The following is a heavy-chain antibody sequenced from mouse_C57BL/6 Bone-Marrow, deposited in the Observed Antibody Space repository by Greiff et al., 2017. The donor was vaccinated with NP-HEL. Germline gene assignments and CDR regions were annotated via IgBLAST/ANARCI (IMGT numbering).Heavy chain of an antibody. CDR2: LYPGGGYT. CDR1: GYTFTNYW. Sequence: QVQLQQSGAELVRPGTSVQMSCKASGYTFTNYWIGWAKQRPGHGLEWIGDLYPGGGYTNYTEKFKGKATRTADKSSSTAYMQFSSLTSEDSAIYYCAREGPWYFDVWGTGTTVTVSS. V-gene: IGHV1-63*01. CDR3: AREGPWYFDV. J-gene: IGHJ1*03.